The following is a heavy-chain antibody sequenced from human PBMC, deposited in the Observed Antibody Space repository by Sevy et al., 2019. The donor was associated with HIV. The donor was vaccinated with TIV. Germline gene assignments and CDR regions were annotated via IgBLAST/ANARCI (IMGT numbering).Heavy chain of an antibody. J-gene: IGHJ3*02. Sequence: ASVKVSCKASGYTFTSYGITWVRQAPGQGLEWMEWISAYNGNTNYAQKLQGRVTMTTDTSTSTAYMELRSLRSDDTAVYYCARVNYYYDTSGNGAFDIWGQGTMVTVSS. CDR2: ISAYNGNT. V-gene: IGHV1-18*01. CDR3: ARVNYYYDTSGNGAFDI. D-gene: IGHD3-22*01. CDR1: GYTFTSYG.